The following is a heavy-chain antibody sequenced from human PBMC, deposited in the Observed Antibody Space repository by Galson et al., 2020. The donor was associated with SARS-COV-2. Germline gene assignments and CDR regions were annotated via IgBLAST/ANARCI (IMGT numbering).Heavy chain of an antibody. Sequence: ASVKVSCKASGYTFTSYYMHWVRQAPGQGLEWMGIINPSGGSTSYAQKFQGRVTMTRDTSTSTVYMELSSLRSEDTAVYYCAREECSSTSCYAYGMDVWGQGTTVTVSS. V-gene: IGHV1-46*01. D-gene: IGHD2-2*01. CDR1: GYTFTSYY. J-gene: IGHJ6*02. CDR3: AREECSSTSCYAYGMDV. CDR2: INPSGGST.